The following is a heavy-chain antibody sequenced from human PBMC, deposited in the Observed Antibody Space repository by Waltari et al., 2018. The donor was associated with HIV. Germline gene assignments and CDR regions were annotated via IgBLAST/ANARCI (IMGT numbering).Heavy chain of an antibody. Sequence: QIHLVESGGGLVKPGGSLRLSCAASGFTLIAYDMSWIRQAPGKQPEWVSYINSGGSSKYFADFVNGRFTISRDNSENSLYLQMNNLRAEDTAVYYCAKMGGVFYRFDAWGQGTLVTVSS. V-gene: IGHV3-11*04. CDR1: GFTLIAYD. CDR2: INSGGSSK. J-gene: IGHJ5*02. D-gene: IGHD2-8*01. CDR3: AKMGGVFYRFDA.